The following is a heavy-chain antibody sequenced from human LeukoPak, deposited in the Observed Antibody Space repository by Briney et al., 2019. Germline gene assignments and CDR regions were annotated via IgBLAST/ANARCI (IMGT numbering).Heavy chain of an antibody. D-gene: IGHD6-13*01. CDR1: GYSFTSYW. Sequence: GESLKISCKGSGYSFTSYWIGWVRQMPGKGLEWMGIIYPGDSDTRYSPSFQGQVTISADKSISTAYLQWGSLKASDTAMYYCARPRSTYSSSWPEFDYWGQGTLVTVSS. V-gene: IGHV5-51*01. CDR2: IYPGDSDT. CDR3: ARPRSTYSSSWPEFDY. J-gene: IGHJ4*02.